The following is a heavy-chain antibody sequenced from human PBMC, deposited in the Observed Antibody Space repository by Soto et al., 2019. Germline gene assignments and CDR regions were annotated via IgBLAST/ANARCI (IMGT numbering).Heavy chain of an antibody. J-gene: IGHJ6*02. Sequence: GASVKVSCKASGGTFSSYAISWVRQAPGQGLEWMGRINPKSGGTSTAQKFQGWVTMTTDTSISTASMELTRLTPDDTAIYYCARGDSTDCSNGVCSFFYNHDMDVWGQGTTVTVSS. V-gene: IGHV1-2*04. CDR3: ARGDSTDCSNGVCSFFYNHDMDV. CDR2: INPKSGGT. D-gene: IGHD2-8*01. CDR1: GGTFSSYA.